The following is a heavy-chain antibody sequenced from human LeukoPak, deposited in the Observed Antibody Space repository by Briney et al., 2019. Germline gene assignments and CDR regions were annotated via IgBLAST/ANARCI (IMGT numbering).Heavy chain of an antibody. D-gene: IGHD1-7*01. J-gene: IGHJ4*02. V-gene: IGHV3-53*01. CDR1: GFTVSSNY. Sequence: GGSLRLSCAASGFTVSSNYMSWVRQAPGKGLEGVSVIYSGGSTYYADSVKGRFTIFRDDSKNTLYLQMNGLRADDTAVYYCAKMGTTTTQTTHLDYWGQGTLVTVSS. CDR2: IYSGGST. CDR3: AKMGTTTTQTTHLDY.